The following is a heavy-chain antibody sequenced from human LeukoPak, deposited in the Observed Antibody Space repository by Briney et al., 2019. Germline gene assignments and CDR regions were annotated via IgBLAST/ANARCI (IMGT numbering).Heavy chain of an antibody. CDR3: ARDGGYCSGGSCGQDAFDI. J-gene: IGHJ3*02. D-gene: IGHD2-15*01. CDR1: GFTFSAFA. V-gene: IGHV3-64*01. CDR2: ISSIGGFT. Sequence: PGGSLRLSCAASGFTFSAFAIPWVRQAPGKGLEYVSGISSIGGFTYHANSVKGRFTISRDNSKNTLYLQMGSLRAEDMAVYYCARDGGYCSGGSCGQDAFDIWGQGTMVTVSS.